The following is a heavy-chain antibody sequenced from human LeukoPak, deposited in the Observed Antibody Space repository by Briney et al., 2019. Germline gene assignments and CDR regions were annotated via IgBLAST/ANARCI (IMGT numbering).Heavy chain of an antibody. CDR2: IYPGDSDT. CDR3: ARQMGRYSGSYFR. J-gene: IGHJ4*02. D-gene: IGHD1-26*01. Sequence: GESLKISCKASGYSFTTYWIGWVRQMPGKGLEWMGIIYPGDSDTRYSPSFQGQVTISADKSISTAYLQWSSLKASDTAMYYCARQMGRYSGSYFRWGQGTLVTVSS. V-gene: IGHV5-51*01. CDR1: GYSFTTYW.